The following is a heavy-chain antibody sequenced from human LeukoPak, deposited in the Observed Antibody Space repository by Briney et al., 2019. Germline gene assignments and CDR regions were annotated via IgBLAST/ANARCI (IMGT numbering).Heavy chain of an antibody. V-gene: IGHV4-38-2*02. CDR1: GYSISSGYY. D-gene: IGHD1-26*01. Sequence: SETLSLTCTVSGYSISSGYYWGWIRQPPGKGLEWIGSIYHSGSTYYNPSLKSRVTISVDTSKNQFSLKLSSVTAADTAVYYCARVGGSYYYFDYWGQGTLVTVSS. CDR2: IYHSGST. CDR3: ARVGGSYYYFDY. J-gene: IGHJ4*02.